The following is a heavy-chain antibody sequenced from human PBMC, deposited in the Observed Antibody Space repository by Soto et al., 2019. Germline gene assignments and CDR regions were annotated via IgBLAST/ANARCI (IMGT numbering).Heavy chain of an antibody. J-gene: IGHJ6*02. CDR2: IYYSGST. CDR1: GGSISSYY. D-gene: IGHD1-26*01. CDR3: ARSVWETYYYYGMDV. Sequence: QVQLQESGPGLVKPSETLSLTCTVSGGSISSYYWSWIRQPPGKGLEWIGYIYYSGSTNYNPSLKSRVTISVDTSKKQFSLKLSSVTAADTAVYYCARSVWETYYYYGMDVWGQGTTVTVSS. V-gene: IGHV4-59*01.